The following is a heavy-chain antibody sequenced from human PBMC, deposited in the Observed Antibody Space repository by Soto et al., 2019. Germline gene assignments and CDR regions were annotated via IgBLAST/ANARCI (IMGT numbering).Heavy chain of an antibody. CDR2: ISSSSSTI. Sequence: GGSLRLSCAASGFTFSSYSMNWVRQAPGKGLEWVSYISSSSSTIYYGDSVKGRFTISRDNAKNSLYLQMNSLRAEDTAVYYCARGERFGELLIYYYYYYMDVWGKGTTVTVSS. J-gene: IGHJ6*03. D-gene: IGHD3-10*01. CDR3: ARGERFGELLIYYYYYYMDV. CDR1: GFTFSSYS. V-gene: IGHV3-48*01.